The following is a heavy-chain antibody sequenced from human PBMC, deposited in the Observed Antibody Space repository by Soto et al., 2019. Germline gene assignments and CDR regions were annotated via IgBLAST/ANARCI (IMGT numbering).Heavy chain of an antibody. J-gene: IGHJ6*02. CDR2: IIPIFGTA. Sequence: SVKVSCKASGGTFSSSAISWVRQAPGQGLEWMGGIIPIFGTANYAQKFQGRVTITADESTSTAYMELSSLRSEDTAVYYCARDWQQLISDYYYYGMDVWGQGTTVTVSS. D-gene: IGHD6-13*01. V-gene: IGHV1-69*13. CDR1: GGTFSSSA. CDR3: ARDWQQLISDYYYYGMDV.